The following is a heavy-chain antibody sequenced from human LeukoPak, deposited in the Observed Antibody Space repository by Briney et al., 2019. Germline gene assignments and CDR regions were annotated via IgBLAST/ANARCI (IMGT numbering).Heavy chain of an antibody. V-gene: IGHV3-7*01. CDR1: GFTFSSYA. CDR3: ARGGYCSSGTCYSDL. D-gene: IGHD2-15*01. Sequence: GGSLRLSCAASGFTFSSYAMHWVRQAPGKGLEWVANIKQSGSEKYYVDSVKGRFTISRDNAENSMYLQMNSLRAEDTAVYYCARGGYCSSGTCYSDLWGQGTLVTVSS. CDR2: IKQSGSEK. J-gene: IGHJ4*02.